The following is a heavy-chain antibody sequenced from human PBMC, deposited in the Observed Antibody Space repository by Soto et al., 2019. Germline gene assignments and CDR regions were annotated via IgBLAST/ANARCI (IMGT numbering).Heavy chain of an antibody. CDR1: GFTFSSYA. D-gene: IGHD3-3*01. Sequence: GGSLRLSCAASGFTFSSYAMHGVRQAPGKGLEWVAVISYDGSNKYYADSVKGRFTISRDNSKNTLYLQMNSLRAEDTAVYYCASPLYDFWSGYYVRKYYYYYGMDVWGQGTTVTVSS. CDR2: ISYDGSNK. CDR3: ASPLYDFWSGYYVRKYYYYYGMDV. V-gene: IGHV3-30-3*01. J-gene: IGHJ6*02.